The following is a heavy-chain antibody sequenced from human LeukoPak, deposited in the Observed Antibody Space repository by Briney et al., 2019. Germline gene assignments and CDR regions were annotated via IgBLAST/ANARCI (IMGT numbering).Heavy chain of an antibody. V-gene: IGHV4-59*01. D-gene: IGHD2-21*01. CDR1: GGSISSYY. CDR2: MYYSGST. Sequence: SETLSLTCTVSGGSISSYYWSWIRQPPGKGLEWIGYMYYSGSTNYNPSLKSRVTISVDTSKNQFSLKLSSVTAADTAVYYCARDYCGGDCYSAPWFDPWGQGTLVTVSS. CDR3: ARDYCGGDCYSAPWFDP. J-gene: IGHJ5*02.